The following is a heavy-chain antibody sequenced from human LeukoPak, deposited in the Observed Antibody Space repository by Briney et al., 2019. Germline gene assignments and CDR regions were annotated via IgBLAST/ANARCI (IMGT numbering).Heavy chain of an antibody. CDR3: ARAMGLGGDAFDI. V-gene: IGHV4-34*01. J-gene: IGHJ3*02. Sequence: SETLSLTCTVYGGSFSGYYWSWLRQPPGKGLEWIGEINYSGSTNYNPSLKSRVTISVDTSKNQFSLKLSSVTAADTAVYYCARAMGLGGDAFDIWGQGTMVTVSS. CDR1: GGSFSGYY. D-gene: IGHD3-16*01. CDR2: INYSGST.